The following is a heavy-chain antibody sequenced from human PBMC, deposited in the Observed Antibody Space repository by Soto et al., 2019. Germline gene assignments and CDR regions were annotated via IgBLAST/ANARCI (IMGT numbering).Heavy chain of an antibody. D-gene: IGHD6-6*01. CDR2: INSDGSST. J-gene: IGHJ3*02. CDR1: GFTFSSYW. CDR3: ARDFDSSFAFDI. Sequence: ESLKISCAASGFTFSSYWMHWVRQAPGKGLVWVSRINSDGSSTSYADSVKGRFTISRDNAKNTLYLQMNSLRAEDTAVYYCARDFDSSFAFDIWGQGTMVTVSS. V-gene: IGHV3-74*01.